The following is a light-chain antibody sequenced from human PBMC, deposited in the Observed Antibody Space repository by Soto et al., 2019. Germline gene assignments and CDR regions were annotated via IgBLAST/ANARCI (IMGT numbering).Light chain of an antibody. J-gene: IGLJ1*01. CDR2: EVS. Sequence: QSVLRHPASVFGSPGHSITISCTGTSSDVGGYNFVSWYQQHPGKAPKLMIYEVSNRPSWVSNRFSGSKSGNTASLTISGLQPEEEADYYCSSYTTSSTVVFGTGTKSPP. CDR1: SSDVGGYNF. V-gene: IGLV2-14*03. CDR3: SSYTTSSTVV.